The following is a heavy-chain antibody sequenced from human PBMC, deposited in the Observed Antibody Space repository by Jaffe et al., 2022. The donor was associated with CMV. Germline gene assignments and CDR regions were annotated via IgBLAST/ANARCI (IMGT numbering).Heavy chain of an antibody. D-gene: IGHD3-22*01. V-gene: IGHV3-21*01. J-gene: IGHJ5*02. CDR1: GFTFSSYS. Sequence: EVQLVESGGGLVKPGGSLRLSCAASGFTFSSYSMNWVRQAPGKGLEWVSSISSSSSYIYYADSVKGRFTISRDNAKNSLYLQMNSLRAEDTAVYYCARDLRISYYDSSGYLDWFDPWGQGTLVTVSS. CDR3: ARDLRISYYDSSGYLDWFDP. CDR2: ISSSSSYI.